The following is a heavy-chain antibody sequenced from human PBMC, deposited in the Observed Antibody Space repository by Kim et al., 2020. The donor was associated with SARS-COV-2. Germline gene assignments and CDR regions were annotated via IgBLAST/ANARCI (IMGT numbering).Heavy chain of an antibody. D-gene: IGHD6-19*01. CDR2: INAGNGNT. CDR1: GYTFTSYA. Sequence: ASVKVSCKASGYTFTSYAMHWVRQAPGQRLEWMGWINAGNGNTKYSQKFQGRVTITRDTSASTAYMELSSLRSEDTAVYYCARVGRSSGWSRDEDWFDPWGQGTLVTVSS. V-gene: IGHV1-3*01. J-gene: IGHJ5*02. CDR3: ARVGRSSGWSRDEDWFDP.